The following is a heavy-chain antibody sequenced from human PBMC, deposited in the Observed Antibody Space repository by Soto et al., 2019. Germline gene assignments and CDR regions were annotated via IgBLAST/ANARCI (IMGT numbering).Heavy chain of an antibody. CDR1: GFTFSSYA. Sequence: EVQLLESGGGLVQPGGSVRLSCAASGFTFSSYAMSLVRQTPGKGLEWVSAVSGSGGTTYYADSVKGRFTISRDNSKNTVYLQMNSLRVEDTAVYYCAKWYYYDSRPRKYFDYWGQGSLVIVSS. CDR3: AKWYYYDSRPRKYFDY. D-gene: IGHD3-22*01. J-gene: IGHJ4*02. CDR2: VSGSGGTT. V-gene: IGHV3-23*01.